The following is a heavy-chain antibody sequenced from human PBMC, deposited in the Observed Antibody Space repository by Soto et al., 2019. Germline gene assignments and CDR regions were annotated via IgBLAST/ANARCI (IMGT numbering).Heavy chain of an antibody. CDR1: GGSFSGYY. CDR2: INHSGST. V-gene: IGHV4-34*01. CDR3: AREKKIRYYFDY. Sequence: LRLTCAVYGGSFSGYYWSWIRQPPGKGLEWIGEINHSGSTNYNPSLKSRVTISVDTSKNQFSLKLSSVTAADTAVYYCAREKKIRYYFDYWGQGTLVTVS. J-gene: IGHJ4*02.